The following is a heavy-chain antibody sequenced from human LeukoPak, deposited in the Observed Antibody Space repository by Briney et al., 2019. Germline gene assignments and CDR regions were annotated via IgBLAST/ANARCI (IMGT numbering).Heavy chain of an antibody. Sequence: PSETLSLTCTVSGGSISSTSFYWGWIRQPPGQGLEWIGSIYYSGSTYYNPSLKSRVTISVDTSKNQFSLKLSSVTAADTAVYYCARHRNYYDSSGYYLFDYWGQGTLVTVSS. V-gene: IGHV4-39*07. CDR3: ARHRNYYDSSGYYLFDY. J-gene: IGHJ4*02. CDR2: IYYSGST. CDR1: GGSISSTSFY. D-gene: IGHD3-22*01.